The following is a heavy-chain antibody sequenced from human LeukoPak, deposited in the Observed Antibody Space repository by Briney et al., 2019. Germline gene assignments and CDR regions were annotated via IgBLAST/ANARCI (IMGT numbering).Heavy chain of an antibody. D-gene: IGHD4-11*01. Sequence: GGSLRLSCAASGFTFSSYGMHWVRQAPGKGLEWVASIDEDGSETNYVDSVTGRFTVSRDHAKNSLFLQMNSLRAEDTAVYYCAKDIYTDYWGQGTLVTVSS. J-gene: IGHJ4*02. CDR2: IDEDGSET. CDR1: GFTFSSYG. CDR3: AKDIYTDY. V-gene: IGHV3-7*03.